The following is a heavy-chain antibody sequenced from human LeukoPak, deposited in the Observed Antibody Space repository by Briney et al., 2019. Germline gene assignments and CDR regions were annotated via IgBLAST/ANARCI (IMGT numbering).Heavy chain of an antibody. Sequence: GGSLRLSCAASGFTFSSYAMSWVRQAPGKGLEWVSTVSGSGGGTYYADSVKGRFTISRDNSKNTLYLQMNGLRAEDTAVYYCARGKYCSSVSCYFMDYWFDPWGQGTLVTVSS. CDR1: GFTFSSYA. J-gene: IGHJ5*02. D-gene: IGHD2-2*01. CDR3: ARGKYCSSVSCYFMDYWFDP. CDR2: VSGSGGGT. V-gene: IGHV3-23*01.